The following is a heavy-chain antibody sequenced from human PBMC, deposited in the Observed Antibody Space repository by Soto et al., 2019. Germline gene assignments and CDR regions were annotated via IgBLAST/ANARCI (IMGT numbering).Heavy chain of an antibody. Sequence: SVKVSCKASGGTFSSYAISWVRQAPGQGLEWMGGIIPIFGTANYAQKFQGRVTITADESTSTAYMELSSLRSEDTAVYYCAREGEINYDSSGCLLSYWGQGTLVTVSS. CDR1: GGTFSSYA. J-gene: IGHJ4*02. CDR3: AREGEINYDSSGCLLSY. V-gene: IGHV1-69*13. D-gene: IGHD3-22*01. CDR2: IIPIFGTA.